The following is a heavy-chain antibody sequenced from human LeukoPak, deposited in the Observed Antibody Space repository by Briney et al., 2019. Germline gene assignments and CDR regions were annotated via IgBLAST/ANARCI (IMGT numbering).Heavy chain of an antibody. CDR2: IKQDGSEK. CDR1: GFTFSSYW. D-gene: IGHD2-2*01. CDR3: AREEVVVVPAEGGWFDP. Sequence: PGGSLRLSCAASGFTFSSYWMSWVRQAPGKGLEWVANIKQDGSEKYYVDSVKGRFTISRDNAKNSLYLQMNSLRAEDTAVYYCAREEVVVVPAEGGWFDPWGQGTLVTVSS. V-gene: IGHV3-7*01. J-gene: IGHJ5*02.